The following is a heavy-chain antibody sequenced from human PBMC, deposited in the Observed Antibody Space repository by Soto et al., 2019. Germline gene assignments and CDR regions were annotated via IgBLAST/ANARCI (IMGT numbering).Heavy chain of an antibody. V-gene: IGHV1-18*01. Sequence: ASVKVSCKTSNYTFSNYGVTWVRQAPGQGLEWLGWINPYSGNTNYAQKLQGRVTMTTDTSTSTAYLELRSLTSDDTAVYYCARGVVYCRTTTCYLPIFDIWGQGTMVTVSS. CDR2: INPYSGNT. CDR1: NYTFSNYG. J-gene: IGHJ3*02. D-gene: IGHD2-2*01. CDR3: ARGVVYCRTTTCYLPIFDI.